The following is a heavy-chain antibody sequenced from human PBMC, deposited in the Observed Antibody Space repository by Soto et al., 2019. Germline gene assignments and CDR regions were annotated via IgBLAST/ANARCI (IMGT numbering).Heavy chain of an antibody. J-gene: IGHJ5*02. D-gene: IGHD6-13*01. V-gene: IGHV1-18*01. CDR1: GYTFTSYA. CDR3: ARDLGYSSSWYPGGNWFDP. CDR2: ISAYNGNT. Sequence: ASVKVSCKASGYTFTSYAMHWVRQAHGQRLEWMGWISAYNGNTNYAQKLQGRVTMTTDTSTSTAYMELRSLRSDDTAVCYCARDLGYSSSWYPGGNWFDPWGQGTLVTVSS.